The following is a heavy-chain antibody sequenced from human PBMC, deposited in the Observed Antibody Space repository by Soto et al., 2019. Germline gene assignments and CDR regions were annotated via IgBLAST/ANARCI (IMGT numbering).Heavy chain of an antibody. Sequence: QVQLQQSGPGLVKPSQTLSLTCGISGDSVSSNTGAWNWIRQSPSRGLEWLGRTYYRSKWYNDYAVSVKSRTSINPETAKNQYSPQLNSVTPEDTAVYYCARDWRAFDIWGQGTMVTVSS. J-gene: IGHJ3*02. CDR1: GDSVSSNTGA. CDR2: TYYRSKWYN. V-gene: IGHV6-1*01. CDR3: ARDWRAFDI.